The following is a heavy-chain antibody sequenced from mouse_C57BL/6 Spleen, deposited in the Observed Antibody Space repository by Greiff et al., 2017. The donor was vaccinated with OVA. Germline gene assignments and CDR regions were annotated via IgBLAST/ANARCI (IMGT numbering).Heavy chain of an antibody. CDR1: GYTFTSYW. J-gene: IGHJ1*03. D-gene: IGHD1-1*01. V-gene: IGHV1-52*01. CDR3: AREGLAYYYGSSHWYVDV. Sequence: VQLQQPGAELVRPGSSVKLSCKASGYTFTSYWLHWVKQRPIQGLAWIGNIDPSDSETHYNQQFKDTATLTVATSSSTAYRQLSSRTSEDSAVYYCAREGLAYYYGSSHWYVDVWGTGTTVTVSS. CDR2: IDPSDSET.